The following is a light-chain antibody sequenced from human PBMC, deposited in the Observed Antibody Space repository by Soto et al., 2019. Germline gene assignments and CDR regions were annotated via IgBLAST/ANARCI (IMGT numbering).Light chain of an antibody. CDR2: KAS. CDR3: QQYNTYPLT. Sequence: DIQMTQSPSTLSASVGDRVTITCRASQSISTWLAWYQQKAGKAPKLLIYKASSLEGGVPSRFSGSGSGTEFNITISSLQPDDFATYYCQQYNTYPLTFGGGTKVDTK. CDR1: QSISTW. V-gene: IGKV1-5*03. J-gene: IGKJ4*01.